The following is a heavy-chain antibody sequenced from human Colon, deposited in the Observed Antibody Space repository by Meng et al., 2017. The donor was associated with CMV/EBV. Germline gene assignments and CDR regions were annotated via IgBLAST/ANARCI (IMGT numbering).Heavy chain of an antibody. Sequence: GSLRLSCAVYGGSFSGYYWSWIRQPPGKGLEWIGEINHSGSTNYNPSLKSRVTISVDTSKNQFSLKLSSVTAADTAVYYCARGGLAAAILSWFDPWGQGTLVTVSS. CDR3: ARGGLAAAILSWFDP. CDR1: GGSFSGYY. V-gene: IGHV4-34*01. J-gene: IGHJ5*02. CDR2: INHSGST. D-gene: IGHD2-2*02.